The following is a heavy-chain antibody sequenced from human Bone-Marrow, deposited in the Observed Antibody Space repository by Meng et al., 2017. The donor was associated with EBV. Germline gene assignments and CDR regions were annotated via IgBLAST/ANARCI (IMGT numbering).Heavy chain of an antibody. Sequence: QVQLQESGPGLVKPSVXLSLTCTVSXASVSGDTYHWRWIRQPPGKELEWIGSVHYTGSTYYSPSLKSRVTVSVDTSKNQFSLRLTSVTAADTAVYYCARPFPSWQSPRLDPFGAWGQGTLVNVSS. CDR1: XASVSGDTYH. CDR2: VHYTGST. CDR3: ARPFPSWQSPRLDPFGA. D-gene: IGHD6-19*01. J-gene: IGHJ5*02. V-gene: IGHV4-39*01.